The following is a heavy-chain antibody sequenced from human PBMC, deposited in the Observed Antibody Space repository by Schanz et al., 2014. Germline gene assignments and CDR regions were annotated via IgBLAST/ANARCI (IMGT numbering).Heavy chain of an antibody. CDR1: GFTFSDHY. CDR2: IWYDGSNK. J-gene: IGHJ4*02. CDR3: ARDGDFDY. V-gene: IGHV3-33*08. Sequence: VQLVQSGGGLVQPGGSLRLSCAASGFTFSDHYMDWVRQAPGRGLEWVAIIWYDGSNKYHADSVKGRFTISRDNSKNTLFLQMSSLRAEDTAVYYCARDGDFDYWGQGTLVTVSS.